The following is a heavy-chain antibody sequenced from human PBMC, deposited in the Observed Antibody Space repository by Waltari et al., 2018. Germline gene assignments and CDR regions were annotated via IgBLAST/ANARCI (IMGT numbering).Heavy chain of an antibody. V-gene: IGHV4-4*02. CDR3: ARDRGRGLYLDS. J-gene: IGHJ4*02. Sequence: QLQLQQSGPGLVKPSESLSLTCAVYGDSVSHYYWWSWVRQSPGKGLEWIGQIHGSGKTNYNPSLESRVTGSMDTSNNQFSLKLTSPTAADTAVYYCARDRGRGLYLDSWGQGTLVTVSP. CDR1: GDSVSHYYW. CDR2: IHGSGKT. D-gene: IGHD1-26*01.